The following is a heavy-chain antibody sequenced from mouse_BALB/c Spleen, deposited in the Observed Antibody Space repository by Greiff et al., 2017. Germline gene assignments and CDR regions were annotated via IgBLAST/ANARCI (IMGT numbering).Heavy chain of an antibody. J-gene: IGHJ2*01. CDR3: ARDDGYFDY. CDR2: ISSGSSTI. CDR1: GFTFSSFG. Sequence: EVKVVESGGGLVQPGGSRKLSCAASGFTFSSFGMHWVRQAPEKGLEWVAYISSGSSTIYYADTVKGRFTISRDNPKNTLFLQMTSLRSEDTAMYYCARDDGYFDYWGQGTTLTVSS. D-gene: IGHD2-3*01. V-gene: IGHV5-17*02.